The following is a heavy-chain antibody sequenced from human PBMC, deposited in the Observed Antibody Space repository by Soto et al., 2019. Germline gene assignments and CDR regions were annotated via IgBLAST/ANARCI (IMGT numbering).Heavy chain of an antibody. CDR3: APRRIGDTSPDYNGLDV. V-gene: IGHV2-5*01. D-gene: IGHD3-3*01. J-gene: IGHJ6*02. CDR1: GFSLSTTGEG. CDR2: VHWNDDK. Sequence: QITLKEAGPTLVKLTQTLTLTCTFSGFSLSTTGEGVFWIRQPPGKAPEWLALVHWNDDKRYSPSLRPRLTLRKDTSTYQDALSLTNLDPVDTGTYYCAPRRIGDTSPDYNGLDVWGQGTTVIVSS.